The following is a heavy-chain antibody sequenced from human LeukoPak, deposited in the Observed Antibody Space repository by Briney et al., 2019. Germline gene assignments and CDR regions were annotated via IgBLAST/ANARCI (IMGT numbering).Heavy chain of an antibody. D-gene: IGHD6-19*01. CDR1: GYTFTGYY. V-gene: IGHV1-2*02. J-gene: IGHJ4*02. Sequence: ASVKVSCKDSGYTFTGYYLHWVRQAPGQGLEWMGWINPNSGGTNYAQKFQGRVTMTRDTSISTAYMELSRLRSDDTAVYYCASQEGIAVAGTLDYWGQGTLVTVSS. CDR2: INPNSGGT. CDR3: ASQEGIAVAGTLDY.